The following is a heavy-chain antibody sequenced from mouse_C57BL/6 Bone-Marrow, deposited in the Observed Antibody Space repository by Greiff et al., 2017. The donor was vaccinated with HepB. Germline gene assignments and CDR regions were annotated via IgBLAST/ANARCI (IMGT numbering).Heavy chain of an antibody. D-gene: IGHD4-1*01. Sequence: EVKLVESEGGLVQPGSSMKLSCTASGFTFSDYYMAWVRQVPEKGLEWVANINYDGSSTYYLDSLKSRFIISRDNAKNILYLQMSSLKSEDTATYYCARANWVYYAMDYWGQGTSVTVSS. CDR1: GFTFSDYY. CDR3: ARANWVYYAMDY. J-gene: IGHJ4*01. V-gene: IGHV5-16*01. CDR2: INYDGSST.